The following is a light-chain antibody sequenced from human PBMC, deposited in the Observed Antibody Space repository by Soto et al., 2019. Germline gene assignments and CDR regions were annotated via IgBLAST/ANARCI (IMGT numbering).Light chain of an antibody. V-gene: IGKV1-5*01. CDR2: HAS. J-gene: IGKJ1*01. CDR3: HQYATYS. Sequence: DIPMTQSPSTLPSFVGDRVTITCRASQNIANWLAWYRQKPGTAPELLIYHASTLVSRVPSRFTGSGTGTEFTLTISGLQPDDFATYFCHQYATYSFGQGTKVEIQ. CDR1: QNIANW.